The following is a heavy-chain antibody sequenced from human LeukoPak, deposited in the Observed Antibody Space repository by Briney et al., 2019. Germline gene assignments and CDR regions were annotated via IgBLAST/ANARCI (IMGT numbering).Heavy chain of an antibody. V-gene: IGHV1-8*01. J-gene: IGHJ5*02. Sequence: GASVKVSCKASGSSFTDYDINWVRQTTGQGLEWMGWMNPNSGNTGYAQNFQGRVTMTTDTSISTAYMELSGLRSEDTAIYYCAGGWEPYDYFFDPWGQGTLVIVSS. CDR2: MNPNSGNT. D-gene: IGHD5-12*01. CDR3: AGGWEPYDYFFDP. CDR1: GSSFTDYD.